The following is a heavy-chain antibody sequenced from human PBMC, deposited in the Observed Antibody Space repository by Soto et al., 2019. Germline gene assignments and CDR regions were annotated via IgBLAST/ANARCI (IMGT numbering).Heavy chain of an antibody. CDR3: AQYTCTTSSCNRWFDP. D-gene: IGHD2-2*02. CDR2: ISTDGETT. V-gene: IGHV3-23*01. CDR1: GSGFTFSNYA. Sequence: EVQLLESGGGLVQPGGSLRLSCAASGSGFTFSNYAMTWVRQAPGRGLEWVSVISTDGETTNYADSVQGRFTISRDNSRNTLYLKMNSLRVDDSAIYYCAQYTCTTSSCNRWFDPWGQGTLVTVSS. J-gene: IGHJ5*02.